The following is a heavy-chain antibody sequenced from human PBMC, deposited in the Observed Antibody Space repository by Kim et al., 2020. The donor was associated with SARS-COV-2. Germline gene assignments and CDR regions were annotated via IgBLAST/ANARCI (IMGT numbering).Heavy chain of an antibody. Sequence: ETIYAQKFQGRVTMTEDTSIDTAYMELSSLRSEDTAVYYCATDRSGYAEYWGQGTLVTVSS. V-gene: IGHV1-24*01. D-gene: IGHD5-12*01. CDR2: ET. CDR3: ATDRSGYAEY. J-gene: IGHJ4*02.